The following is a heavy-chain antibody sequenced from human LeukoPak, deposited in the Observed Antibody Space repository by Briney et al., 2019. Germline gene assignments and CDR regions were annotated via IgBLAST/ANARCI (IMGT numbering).Heavy chain of an antibody. CDR2: VSGGGGST. V-gene: IGHV3-23*01. CDR3: AKDGVGAVAGSFDY. CDR1: GFTFSSYA. Sequence: GGSLRLSCAASGFTFSSYAMSWVRQAPGKGLEWVSAVSGGGGSTYYADSVKGRFTISRDNSKNTLYLQMNSLRAEDTAVYYCAKDGVGAVAGSFDYWGQGSLVTVSS. D-gene: IGHD6-19*01. J-gene: IGHJ4*02.